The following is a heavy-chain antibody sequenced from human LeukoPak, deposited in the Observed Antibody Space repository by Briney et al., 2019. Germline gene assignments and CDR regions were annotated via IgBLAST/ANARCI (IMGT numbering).Heavy chain of an antibody. Sequence: SETLSLTCAVYGGSFSGYYWSWIRQPPGKGLEWIGEVNHSGSTNYNPSLKSRVTISVDTSKNQFSLKLSSVTAADTAVYYCARGLGDLIFGVVIQYYFDYWGQGTLVTVSS. CDR1: GGSFSGYY. CDR3: ARGLGDLIFGVVIQYYFDY. D-gene: IGHD3-3*01. V-gene: IGHV4-34*01. J-gene: IGHJ4*02. CDR2: VNHSGST.